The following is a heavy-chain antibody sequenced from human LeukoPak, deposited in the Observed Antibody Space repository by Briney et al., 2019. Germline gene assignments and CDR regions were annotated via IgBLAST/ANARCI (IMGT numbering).Heavy chain of an antibody. Sequence: PSETLSLTCGVSGYSISSGYYWGWIRQPPGKGLEWIGSIYHSGSTYYNPSLKSRVTISVDTSKNQFSLKLSSVTAADTAVYYCARLGDGWFDPWGQGTLVTVSS. CDR3: ARLGDGWFDP. CDR1: GYSISSGYY. D-gene: IGHD5-24*01. V-gene: IGHV4-38-2*01. CDR2: IYHSGST. J-gene: IGHJ5*02.